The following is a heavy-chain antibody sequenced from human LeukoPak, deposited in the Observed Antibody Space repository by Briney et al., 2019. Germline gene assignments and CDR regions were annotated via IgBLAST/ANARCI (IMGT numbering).Heavy chain of an antibody. D-gene: IGHD3-10*01. CDR1: GFPFHAYA. J-gene: IGHJ3*02. Sequence: PGGSLRLSCTASGFPFHAYAMHWVRQAPGKGLEWASGIGGGDTYFADSVRGRFTISRDDSKKMVHLEMNVLRAEDTAIYYCAKDMISFNGEYDAFDIWGRGTMVTVS. V-gene: IGHV3-23*01. CDR3: AKDMISFNGEYDAFDI. CDR2: IGGGDT.